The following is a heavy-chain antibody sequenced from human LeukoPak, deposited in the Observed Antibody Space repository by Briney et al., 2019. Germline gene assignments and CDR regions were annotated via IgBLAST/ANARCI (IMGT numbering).Heavy chain of an antibody. V-gene: IGHV3-23*01. D-gene: IGHD6-19*01. CDR2: ISNSGGDT. Sequence: GGSLRLSCAASGFTFSIYAMSWVRQAPGKGLEWVSAISNSGGDTYYADSVKGRFTISRDNSKNTLYLQMNSLRAEDTAVYYCAKDDPGIAVAGSDYYYYYGMDVWGQGTTVTVSS. CDR3: AKDDPGIAVAGSDYYYYYGMDV. J-gene: IGHJ6*02. CDR1: GFTFSIYA.